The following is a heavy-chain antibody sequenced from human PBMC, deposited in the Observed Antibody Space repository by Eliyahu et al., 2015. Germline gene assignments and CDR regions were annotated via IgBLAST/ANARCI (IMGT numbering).Heavy chain of an antibody. V-gene: IGHV1-2*02. CDR1: GXTFIGYF. J-gene: IGHJ4*02. CDR3: ARWTMSLDY. D-gene: IGHD3/OR15-3a*01. Sequence: QXQLVQSGAEVKXPGASVKVSCKASGXTFIGYFIPWVRQAPGQGLEWMGWINPNSGGTIYAQNFQGRVTMTRDTSISTAYMELSRLRSDDTAVYYCARWTMSLDYWGQGTLVTVSS. CDR2: INPNSGGT.